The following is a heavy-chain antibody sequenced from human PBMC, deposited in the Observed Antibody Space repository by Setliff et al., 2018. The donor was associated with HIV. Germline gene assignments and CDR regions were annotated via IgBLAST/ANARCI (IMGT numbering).Heavy chain of an antibody. CDR1: GYTFTSY. D-gene: IGHD3-3*01. V-gene: IGHV1-46*01. CDR3: ARGILDYDFWSGAPYWYFDL. Sequence: ASVKVSCKASGYTFTSYIHWVRQAPGQGLECMGMINPSGGGTSYAQKFQGRVTMTRDTSTSTVYMELSSLRVEDTAVYYCARGILDYDFWSGAPYWYFDLWGRGTLVTVSS. J-gene: IGHJ2*01. CDR2: INPSGGGT.